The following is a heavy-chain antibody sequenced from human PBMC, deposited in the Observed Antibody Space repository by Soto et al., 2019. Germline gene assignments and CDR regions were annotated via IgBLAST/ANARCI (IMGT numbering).Heavy chain of an antibody. CDR3: ARRQERDSYGYYYYGMDV. Sequence: GGSLRLSCAASGFTFSSYSMNWVRQAPGKGLEWVSSISSSSSYIYYADSVKGRFTISRDNAKNSLYLQMNSLRAEDTAVYYCARRQERDSYGYYYYGMDVWGQGTTVTVSS. V-gene: IGHV3-21*01. D-gene: IGHD4-17*01. J-gene: IGHJ6*02. CDR2: ISSSSSYI. CDR1: GFTFSSYS.